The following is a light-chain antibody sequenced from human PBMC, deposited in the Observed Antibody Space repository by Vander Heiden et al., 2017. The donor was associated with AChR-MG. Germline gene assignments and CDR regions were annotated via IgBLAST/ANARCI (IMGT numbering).Light chain of an antibody. J-gene: IGKJ2*01. CDR3: QQENSIPYT. CDR1: HSVLHSPNHKKS. CDR2: GAS. Sequence: DILIPQSPASLTLALGERATFNCKSSHSVLHSPNHKKSLDWYQQKPGQPPNLLIYGASTRESGVPDRFSGSGSGTDFTRAISSLQAEDVAVYYCQQENSIPYTFGQGTKLEIK. V-gene: IGKV4-1*01.